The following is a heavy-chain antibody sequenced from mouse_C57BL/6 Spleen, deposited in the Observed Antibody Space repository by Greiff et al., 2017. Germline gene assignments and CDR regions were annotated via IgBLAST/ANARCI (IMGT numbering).Heavy chain of an antibody. CDR2: INPSSGYT. D-gene: IGHD1-1*01. J-gene: IGHJ2*01. CDR3: ARNYGSSSYYFDY. CDR1: GYTFTSYW. V-gene: IGHV1-7*01. Sequence: QVQLQQSGAELAKPGASVKLSCKASGYTFTSYWMHWVKQRPGQGLEWIGYINPSSGYTKYNQKFKDKATLTADKASSTAYMQLSSLTYEDAAVYYCARNYGSSSYYFDYGGQGTTRTVAS.